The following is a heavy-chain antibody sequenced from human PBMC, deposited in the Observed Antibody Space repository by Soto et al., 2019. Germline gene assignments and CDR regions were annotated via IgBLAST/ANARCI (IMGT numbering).Heavy chain of an antibody. CDR1: GESVSSNSAA. J-gene: IGHJ5*02. Sequence: SQTLSLTYAISGESVSSNSAAWNWIRQSPSRGLEWLGRTYYRSKWYNDYAVSVKSRITINPDTSKNQFSLQLNSVTPEDTAVYYCATTYYYDSSGLHGLMNWFDPWGQGTLVTVSS. CDR3: ATTYYYDSSGLHGLMNWFDP. CDR2: TYYRSKWYN. D-gene: IGHD3-22*01. V-gene: IGHV6-1*01.